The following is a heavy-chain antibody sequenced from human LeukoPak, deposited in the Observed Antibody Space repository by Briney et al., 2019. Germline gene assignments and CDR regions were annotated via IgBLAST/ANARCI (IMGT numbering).Heavy chain of an antibody. CDR2: IKQDGSEK. CDR1: GFTFNDYW. V-gene: IGHV3-7*03. CDR3: VRDCSSASLSSGCYYAMDV. Sequence: PGGSLRLSCAASGFTFNDYWMTWVRQAPGKGLEWVAHIKQDGSEKYYVDSLKGRFTISRDNAKNSLFLQMNSLRAEDTAVYYCVRDCSSASLSSGCYYAMDVWGEGTTVTVSS. J-gene: IGHJ6*02. D-gene: IGHD2-2*01.